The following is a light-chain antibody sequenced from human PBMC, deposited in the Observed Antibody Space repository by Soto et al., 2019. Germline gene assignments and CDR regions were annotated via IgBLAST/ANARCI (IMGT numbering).Light chain of an antibody. CDR3: QQSYSTPFT. CDR1: QSISSY. J-gene: IGKJ3*01. Sequence: DIQITPSPSSLSASVGDRVTITCRASQSISSYLNWYQQKPGKAPKLLIYAASSLQSGVPSRFSGSGSGTDFTLTISSLQPEDFATYYCQQSYSTPFTFGPGTKV. V-gene: IGKV1-39*01. CDR2: AAS.